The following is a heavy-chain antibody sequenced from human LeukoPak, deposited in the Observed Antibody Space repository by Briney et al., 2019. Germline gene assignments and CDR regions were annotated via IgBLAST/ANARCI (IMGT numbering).Heavy chain of an antibody. CDR1: GFTFSSYD. V-gene: IGHV3-13*01. Sequence: GGSLRLSCAASGFTFSSYDMHWVRQATGKGLEWVSAIGTAGDTYYPGSVKGRFTISRENAKNSLYLQMNSLRAEDTAVYYCARDGVGRYCSGGSCPSYYYYGMDVWGQGTTVTVSS. CDR2: IGTAGDT. J-gene: IGHJ6*02. CDR3: ARDGVGRYCSGGSCPSYYYYGMDV. D-gene: IGHD2-15*01.